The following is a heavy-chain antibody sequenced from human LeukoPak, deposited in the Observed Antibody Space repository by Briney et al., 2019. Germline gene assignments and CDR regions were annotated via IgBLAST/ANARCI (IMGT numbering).Heavy chain of an antibody. V-gene: IGHV3-21*01. D-gene: IGHD3-22*01. CDR2: ISVRSNYI. CDR1: GYTFSSFS. J-gene: IGHJ4*02. Sequence: PGGSLRLSCAASGYTFSSFSINWVRQAPGKGLEWVSSISVRSNYIYYADSVRGRFTISRDDARDSLYLQKNSLRAEDTAVYYCVRLRRNSDTSGYYYYYDFWGQGTLVTVSS. CDR3: VRLRRNSDTSGYYYYYDF.